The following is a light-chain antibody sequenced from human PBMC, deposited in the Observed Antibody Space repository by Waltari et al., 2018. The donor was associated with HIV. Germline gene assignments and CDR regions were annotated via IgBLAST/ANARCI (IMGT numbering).Light chain of an antibody. CDR1: TGPVLLSHL. CDR3: MLFFRSSYL. CDR2: SST. J-gene: IGLJ2*01. V-gene: IGLV7-43*01. Sequence: QAVVTQDPSVTVSPGGTVTLNCTSATGPVLLSHLSNWFQQRPGQTPTPLIYSSTRRHSLTPERFSAYLVDDRAALILSTVWPEDEAVYYCMLFFRSSYLFGGGTKVTVL.